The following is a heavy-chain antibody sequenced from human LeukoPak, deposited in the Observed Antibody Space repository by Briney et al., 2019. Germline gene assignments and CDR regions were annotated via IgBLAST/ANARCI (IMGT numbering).Heavy chain of an antibody. CDR1: GYTFTSYD. CDR3: ARGYYRPYFDY. V-gene: IGHV1-46*01. D-gene: IGHD2-15*01. J-gene: IGHJ4*02. Sequence: GASVKVSCKASGYTFTSYDINWVRQATGQGLEWMGIINPSGGSTSYAQKFQGRVTMTRDTSTSTVYMELSSLRSEDTAVYYCARGYYRPYFDYWGQGTLVTVSS. CDR2: INPSGGST.